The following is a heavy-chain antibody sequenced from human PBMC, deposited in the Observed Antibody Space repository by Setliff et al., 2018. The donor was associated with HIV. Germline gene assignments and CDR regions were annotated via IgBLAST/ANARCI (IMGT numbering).Heavy chain of an antibody. V-gene: IGHV1-2*02. CDR1: GYTFTDYY. J-gene: IGHJ4*02. CDR3: ARRVPPIPSGDLDY. Sequence: ASVKVSCKASGYTFTDYYIHWVRLAPGQGLEWMGWINPNSSDTNYAQKFQGRVTMTRDTSISTAYMDLSRLRSDDTAVYYCARRVPPIPSGDLDYWGQGNLVTIAS. D-gene: IGHD4-17*01. CDR2: INPNSSDT.